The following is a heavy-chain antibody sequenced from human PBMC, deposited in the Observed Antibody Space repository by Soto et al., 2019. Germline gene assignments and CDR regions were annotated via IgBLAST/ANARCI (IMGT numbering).Heavy chain of an antibody. CDR3: AILGTYYFDNSDDYFDF. Sequence: QVQLVQSGAEEMKPGASVKVSCKASGYTLTRYSIHLVRQAPVQRLEWMGWINAGNGDTKFSQKFHGRVTITRDTSARTAHMARRALRSDETAVWYWAILGTYYFDNSDDYFDFWGHGTLVTASS. D-gene: IGHD3-22*01. CDR1: GYTLTRYS. CDR2: INAGNGDT. J-gene: IGHJ4*01. V-gene: IGHV1-3*05.